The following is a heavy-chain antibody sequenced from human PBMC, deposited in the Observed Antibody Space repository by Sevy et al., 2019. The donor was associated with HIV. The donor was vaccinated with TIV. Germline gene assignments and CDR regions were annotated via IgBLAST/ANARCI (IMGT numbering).Heavy chain of an antibody. V-gene: IGHV3-23*01. Sequence: GGSLRLSCAASGFTFSNYAMNWVRQAPGKGLEWVSTIFRSGGVTYYADSVKGRCTNSRDNFKNTLNLQMHSLRAEDTAVYYCAGGRYDSSGSFDAFDIWGQGTMVTVSS. CDR1: GFTFSNYA. J-gene: IGHJ3*02. D-gene: IGHD3-22*01. CDR2: IFRSGGVT. CDR3: AGGRYDSSGSFDAFDI.